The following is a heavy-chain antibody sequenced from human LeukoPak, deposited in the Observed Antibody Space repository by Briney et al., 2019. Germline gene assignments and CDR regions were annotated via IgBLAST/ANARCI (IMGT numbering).Heavy chain of an antibody. CDR3: GRDRHVSGSSLDYFNY. D-gene: IGHD3-10*01. V-gene: IGHV4-4*07. CDR2: IYTSGST. Sequence: SETLSLTCTVSGGSISSYYWSWIRQPAGKGLEWIGRIYTSGSTNYNPSLKSRVTMSVDTSKNQFSLKLSSVTAADTAVYYCGRDRHVSGSSLDYFNYGGQGPLVTVSS. CDR1: GGSISSYY. J-gene: IGHJ4*02.